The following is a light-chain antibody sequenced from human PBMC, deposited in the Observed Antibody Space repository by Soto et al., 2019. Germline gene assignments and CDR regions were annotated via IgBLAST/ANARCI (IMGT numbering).Light chain of an antibody. CDR3: RSYTSSSALVV. V-gene: IGLV2-14*01. CDR2: DVS. Sequence: QSALTQPASVSGSPGQSITISCTGTSSDVGGYNYVSWYQQHPGKAPKLMIYDVSNRPSGVSNRFSGSKSTNTASLTISGVQAEDEADYYCRSYTSSSALVVFGGGSRLTVL. J-gene: IGLJ2*01. CDR1: SSDVGGYNY.